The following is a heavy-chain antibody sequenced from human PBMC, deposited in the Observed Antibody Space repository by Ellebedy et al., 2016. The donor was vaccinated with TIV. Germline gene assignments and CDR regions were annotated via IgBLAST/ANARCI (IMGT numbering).Heavy chain of an antibody. D-gene: IGHD6-19*01. Sequence: PGGSLRLSCAASAFTFRTYAMTWVRQAPGKGLEWVSLISGTGGSTFYADSVKGRFTISRDNSKNTLYLQMNSLRDEDTAVYYCAKDRASSSGCPGYWGQGTLVTVSS. CDR3: AKDRASSSGCPGY. V-gene: IGHV3-23*01. CDR2: ISGTGGST. J-gene: IGHJ4*02. CDR1: AFTFRTYA.